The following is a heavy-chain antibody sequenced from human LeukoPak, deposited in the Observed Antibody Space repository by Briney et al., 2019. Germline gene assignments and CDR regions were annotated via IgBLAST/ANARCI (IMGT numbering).Heavy chain of an antibody. V-gene: IGHV1-18*04. CDR3: ARALEYYDSSGSGY. J-gene: IGHJ4*02. CDR1: GYTFTSNY. Sequence: ASVKVSCKAFGYTFTSNYMHWVRQAPGQGLEWMGWISAYNGNTNYAQKLQGRVTMTTDTSTSTAYMELRSLRSDDTAVYYCARALEYYDSSGSGYWGQGTLVTVSS. D-gene: IGHD3-22*01. CDR2: ISAYNGNT.